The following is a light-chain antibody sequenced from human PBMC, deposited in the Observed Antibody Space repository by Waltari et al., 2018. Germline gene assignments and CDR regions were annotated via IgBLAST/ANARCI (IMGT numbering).Light chain of an antibody. CDR2: AAS. Sequence: EIVVTQSPATLSVSPGDTATVPGRASQSVSTNFAWYQHKPGQAPRLLIHAASTRATAIPARFSGSGSGTEFTLTVSSLHSEDSAVYYCQQYNVWPHTFGQGTRLEIK. V-gene: IGKV3-15*01. CDR1: QSVSTN. J-gene: IGKJ2*01. CDR3: QQYNVWPHT.